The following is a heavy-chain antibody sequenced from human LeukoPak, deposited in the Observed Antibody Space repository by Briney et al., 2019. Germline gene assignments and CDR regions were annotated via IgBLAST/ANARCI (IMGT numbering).Heavy chain of an antibody. CDR3: AKDRQPNSSGWYLFDY. CDR1: GFTFSSYW. V-gene: IGHV3-74*01. CDR2: INGDGSST. J-gene: IGHJ4*02. D-gene: IGHD6-19*01. Sequence: GGSLRLSCAASGFTFSSYWMHWVRQAPGKGLVWVSRINGDGSSTSYADSVKGRFSISRDNTRNTVYMQMNSLRAEDTALYYCAKDRQPNSSGWYLFDYWGQGTLVTVSS.